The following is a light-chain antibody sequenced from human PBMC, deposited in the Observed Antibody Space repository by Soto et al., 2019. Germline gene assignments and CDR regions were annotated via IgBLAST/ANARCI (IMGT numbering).Light chain of an antibody. CDR2: DAS. J-gene: IGKJ4*01. CDR1: QSVGSY. V-gene: IGKV3-11*02. Sequence: EIEVTQSPATLSLSPGERATLSCRTSQSVGSYLSWYQKKPGQAPRLLIYDASNRATGIPARFSGGGSGRDFTLTISSLVTEDFAVYYCQRRSNWPPLTLGVGTQVEI. CDR3: QRRSNWPPLT.